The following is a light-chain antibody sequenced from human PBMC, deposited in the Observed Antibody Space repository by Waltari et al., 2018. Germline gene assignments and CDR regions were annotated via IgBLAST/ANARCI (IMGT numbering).Light chain of an antibody. CDR1: HNTYNAW. J-gene: IGKJ3*01. V-gene: IGKV3-20*01. Sequence: EFVLTQSPGTLSLSPGESATLSCTPSHNTYNAWLAWYQQKPGQSPRLLIRGASTRATGIPDRFSGSGSGTNFTLTISRLEPEDFAVYYCQQYGDRPPRFILGPGTKVDI. CDR3: QQYGDRPPRFI. CDR2: GAS.